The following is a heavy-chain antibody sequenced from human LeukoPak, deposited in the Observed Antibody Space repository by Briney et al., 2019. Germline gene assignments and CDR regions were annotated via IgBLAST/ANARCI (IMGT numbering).Heavy chain of an antibody. D-gene: IGHD2-15*01. V-gene: IGHV4-4*07. CDR2: IYAGGTA. Sequence: SETLSLTFTVSGGSISNYYWSWIRQPAGKGLEWIGRIYAGGTASYNPSLKSRVTMSADMSKNQFSLKLSSVTAADTAVYYCAREDIVVVVAATRSWTYWGQGTLVTVSS. J-gene: IGHJ4*02. CDR1: GGSISNYY. CDR3: AREDIVVVVAATRSWTY.